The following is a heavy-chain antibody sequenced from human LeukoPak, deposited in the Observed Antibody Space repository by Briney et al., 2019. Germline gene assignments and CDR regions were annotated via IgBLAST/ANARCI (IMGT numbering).Heavy chain of an antibody. D-gene: IGHD3-10*01. CDR3: AKGFYGSGSYYGFLIDY. CDR2: ISYDGGNE. CDR1: GFTFSNYA. J-gene: IGHJ4*02. Sequence: QAGGSLRLSCAASGFTFSNYAMHWVRQAPGRGLEWVAVISYDGGNEYYADSVKGRFTISRDNSKNTLYLQMNSLRAEDTAVYYCAKGFYGSGSYYGFLIDYWGQGTLVTVSS. V-gene: IGHV3-30-3*01.